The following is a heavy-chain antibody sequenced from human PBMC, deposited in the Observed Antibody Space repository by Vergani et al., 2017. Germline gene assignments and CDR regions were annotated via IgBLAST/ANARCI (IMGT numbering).Heavy chain of an antibody. J-gene: IGHJ2*01. Sequence: QVQLVQSGAEVKKPGSSVKVSCKASGGTFSSYAISWVRQAPGQGLEWMGRIIPILGIANYAQKFQGRVTITADKSTSTAYMELSSLRSEDTAVYYCARDRDYGGRRRYFDLWGRGTLVTVSS. D-gene: IGHD4-23*01. V-gene: IGHV1-69*04. CDR3: ARDRDYGGRRRYFDL. CDR2: IIPILGIA. CDR1: GGTFSSYA.